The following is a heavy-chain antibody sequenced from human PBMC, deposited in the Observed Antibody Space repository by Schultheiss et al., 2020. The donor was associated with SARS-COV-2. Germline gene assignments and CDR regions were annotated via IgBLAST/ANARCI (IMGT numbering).Heavy chain of an antibody. CDR2: IYYSGST. CDR1: GGSISSYY. V-gene: IGHV4-59*08. Sequence: GSLRLSCTVSGGSISSYYWSWIRQPPGKGLEWIGYIYYSGSTYYNPSLKSRVTISVDTSKNQFSLKLSSVTAADTAVYYCARAFANRITIFGVVRFVGWFDPWGQGTLVTVSS. D-gene: IGHD3-3*01. J-gene: IGHJ5*02. CDR3: ARAFANRITIFGVVRFVGWFDP.